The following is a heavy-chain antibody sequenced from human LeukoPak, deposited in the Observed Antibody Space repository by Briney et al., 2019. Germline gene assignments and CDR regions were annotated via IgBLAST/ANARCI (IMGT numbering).Heavy chain of an antibody. Sequence: PSETLSLTCTVSGGSISSGTYYWSWIRQPPGKGLEWIGEINHSGSTNYNPSLKSRVTISVDTSKNQFSLKLSSVTAADTAVYYCASSYGSGSYYNWFDPWGQGTLVTVSS. CDR1: GGSISSGTYY. J-gene: IGHJ5*02. V-gene: IGHV4-39*07. CDR3: ASSYGSGSYYNWFDP. D-gene: IGHD3-10*01. CDR2: INHSGST.